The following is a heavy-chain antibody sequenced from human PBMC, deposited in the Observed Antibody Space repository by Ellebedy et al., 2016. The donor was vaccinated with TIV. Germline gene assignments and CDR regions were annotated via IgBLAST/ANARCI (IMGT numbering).Heavy chain of an antibody. D-gene: IGHD6-19*01. V-gene: IGHV3-53*01. Sequence: GESLKISCAASGFTVSSNYMNWVRQAPGKGLEWVSILYSGGNTYYADSVKGRFTISRDESKNTLYLQMNSVRAEDTAIYYCARARGSSGIYYFDSWGQGTLVTVSS. CDR3: ARARGSSGIYYFDS. CDR2: LYSGGNT. J-gene: IGHJ4*02. CDR1: GFTVSSNY.